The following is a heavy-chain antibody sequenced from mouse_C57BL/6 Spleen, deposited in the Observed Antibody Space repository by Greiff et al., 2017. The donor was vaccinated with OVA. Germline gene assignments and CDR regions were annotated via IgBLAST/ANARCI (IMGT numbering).Heavy chain of an antibody. CDR1: GYSITSGYY. J-gene: IGHJ2*01. CDR3: ARSFNWDVDY. D-gene: IGHD4-1*02. Sequence: ESGPGLVKPSQSLSLTCSVTGYSITSGYYWNWIRQFPGNKLEWMGYISYDGSNNYNPSLKNRISITRDTSKNQFFLKLNSVTTEDTATYYCARSFNWDVDYWGQGTTLTVSS. CDR2: ISYDGSN. V-gene: IGHV3-6*01.